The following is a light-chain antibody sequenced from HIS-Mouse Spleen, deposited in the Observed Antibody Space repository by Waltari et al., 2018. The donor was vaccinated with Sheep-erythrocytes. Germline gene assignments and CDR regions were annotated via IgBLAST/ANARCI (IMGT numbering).Light chain of an antibody. CDR3: CSYAGSFWV. CDR2: EGS. CDR1: SSDVGCYNL. Sequence: QSALTQPASVSGSPGQSITISCTGTSSDVGCYNLVPWYQQHPGKAPKLMIYEGSKRPSGVSNRFSGSKSGNTASLTISGLQAEDEADYYCCSYAGSFWVFGGGTKLTVL. J-gene: IGLJ3*02. V-gene: IGLV2-23*01.